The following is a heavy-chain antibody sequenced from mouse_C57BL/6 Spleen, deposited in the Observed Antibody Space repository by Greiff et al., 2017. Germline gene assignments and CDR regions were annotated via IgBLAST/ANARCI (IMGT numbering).Heavy chain of an antibody. CDR3: AREVYYYGSSPPFDY. Sequence: EVMLVESGGGLVKPGGSLKLSCAASGFTFSSYAMSWVRQTPEKRLEWVATISDGGSYTYYPDNVKGRFTISRDNAKNNLYLQMSHLKSEDTAMYYCAREVYYYGSSPPFDYWGQGTTLTVSS. J-gene: IGHJ2*01. D-gene: IGHD1-1*01. V-gene: IGHV5-4*03. CDR1: GFTFSSYA. CDR2: ISDGGSYT.